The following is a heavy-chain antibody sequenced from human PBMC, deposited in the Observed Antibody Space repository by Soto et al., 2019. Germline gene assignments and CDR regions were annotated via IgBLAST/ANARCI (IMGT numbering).Heavy chain of an antibody. J-gene: IGHJ4*02. CDR3: AREVAYYDYVWGSYRFYFDY. Sequence: PGGSLRLSCAASGFTFSSYWMSWVRQAPGKGLEWVANIKQDGSEKYYVDSVKGRFTISRDNAKNSLYLQMNSLRAEDTAVYYCAREVAYYDYVWGSYRFYFDYWAREPWSPSPQ. CDR2: IKQDGSEK. V-gene: IGHV3-7*03. CDR1: GFTFSSYW. D-gene: IGHD3-16*02.